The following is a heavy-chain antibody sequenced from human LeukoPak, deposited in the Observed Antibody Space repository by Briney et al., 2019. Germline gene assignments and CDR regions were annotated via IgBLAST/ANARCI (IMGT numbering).Heavy chain of an antibody. CDR1: GFTFSSYW. V-gene: IGHV3-74*01. J-gene: IGHJ1*01. CDR3: AKDAAAERAEYFQH. Sequence: GGSLRLSCAASGFTFSSYWMHWVRQAPGKGLVWVSRINSDGSSTSYADSVKGRFTISRDNAKNTLYLQMNSLRVEDTAVYYCAKDAAAERAEYFQHWGQGTLVTVSS. D-gene: IGHD6-13*01. CDR2: INSDGSST.